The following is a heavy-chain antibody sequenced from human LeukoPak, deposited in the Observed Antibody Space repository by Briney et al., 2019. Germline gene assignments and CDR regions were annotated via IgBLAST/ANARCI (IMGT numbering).Heavy chain of an antibody. J-gene: IGHJ5*02. CDR2: IKQDGSEK. Sequence: GGSLRLSCAASGFTFSSYWMSWIRQAPGKGLEWVANIKQDGSEKYYVDSVKGQFTISRDNAKNSLYLQMNSLRAEDTAVYYCARDLDDFWSGSNWFDPWGQGTLVTVSS. V-gene: IGHV3-7*01. D-gene: IGHD3-3*01. CDR1: GFTFSSYW. CDR3: ARDLDDFWSGSNWFDP.